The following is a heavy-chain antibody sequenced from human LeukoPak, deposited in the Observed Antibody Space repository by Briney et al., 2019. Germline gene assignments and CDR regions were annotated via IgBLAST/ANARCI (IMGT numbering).Heavy chain of an antibody. CDR2: IYYSGST. Sequence: PSETLSLTCTVSGGSISSSSYYWGWIRQPPGKGLEWIGSIYYSGSTYYNPSLKSRVTISVDTSKNQFSLKLSSVTAADTAVYYCARGNPDTAMALPLDYWGQGTLVTVSS. CDR1: GGSISSSSYY. D-gene: IGHD5-18*01. V-gene: IGHV4-39*01. CDR3: ARGNPDTAMALPLDY. J-gene: IGHJ4*02.